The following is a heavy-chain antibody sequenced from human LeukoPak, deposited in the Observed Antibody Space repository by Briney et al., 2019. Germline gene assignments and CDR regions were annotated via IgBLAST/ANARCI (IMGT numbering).Heavy chain of an antibody. V-gene: IGHV4-38-2*01. CDR2: IYHSGIT. Sequence: PSETLSLTCAVSGYSISSGYYWGWVRQPPGKGLEWIGSIYHSGITFHNPSLKSRVTVSVDTSMNHFSLKLSSVTAADTAVYYCARADSSSWQGRARDYWGQGTLVTVSS. J-gene: IGHJ4*02. CDR1: GYSISSGYY. CDR3: ARADSSSWQGRARDY. D-gene: IGHD6-13*01.